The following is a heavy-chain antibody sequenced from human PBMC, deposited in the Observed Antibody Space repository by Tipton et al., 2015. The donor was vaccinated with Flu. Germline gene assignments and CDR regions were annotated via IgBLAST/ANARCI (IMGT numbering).Heavy chain of an antibody. CDR1: GYTFTSYG. J-gene: IGHJ6*02. Sequence: QLVQSGAKVKKPGASVKVSCKASGYTFTSYGISWVRQAPGQGLEWMGWISAYNGNTNYAQKLQGRVTMTTDTSTSTAYMELRSLRSDDTAVYYCARGPTNYGDYVGYYYGMDVWGQGTTVTVSS. CDR3: ARGPTNYGDYVGYYYGMDV. D-gene: IGHD4-17*01. V-gene: IGHV1-18*01. CDR2: ISAYNGNT.